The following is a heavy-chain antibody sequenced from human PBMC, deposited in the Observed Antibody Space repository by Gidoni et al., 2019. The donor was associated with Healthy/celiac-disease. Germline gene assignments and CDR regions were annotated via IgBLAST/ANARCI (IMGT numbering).Heavy chain of an antibody. J-gene: IGHJ5*02. V-gene: IGHV1-2*02. CDR2: INPNSGGT. CDR3: ARAARYCSGGSCYSEFDWFDP. Sequence: QVQLVQSGAEVKKPGASVKVSCKASGYTFTGYYMHWVRQAPGQGLEWMGWINPNSGGTNYAQKFQGRVTMTRDTSISTAYMELSRLRSDDTAVYYCARAARYCSGGSCYSEFDWFDPWGQGTLVTVSS. D-gene: IGHD2-15*01. CDR1: GYTFTGYY.